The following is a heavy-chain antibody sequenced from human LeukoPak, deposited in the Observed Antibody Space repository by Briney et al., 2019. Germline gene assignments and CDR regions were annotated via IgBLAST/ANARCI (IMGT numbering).Heavy chain of an antibody. CDR3: ARVDFYDILTGGPDY. J-gene: IGHJ4*02. V-gene: IGHV4-34*01. Sequence: PSETLSLTCAVSGGSFSGYYWSWIRQPPGKGLEWIGEINHSGSTNYNPSLKSRVTISVDTSKNQFSLKLSSVTAADTAVYYCARVDFYDILTGGPDYWGQGTLVTVSS. D-gene: IGHD3-9*01. CDR2: INHSGST. CDR1: GGSFSGYY.